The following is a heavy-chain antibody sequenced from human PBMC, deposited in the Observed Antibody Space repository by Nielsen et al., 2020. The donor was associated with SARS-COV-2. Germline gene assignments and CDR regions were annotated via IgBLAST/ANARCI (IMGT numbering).Heavy chain of an antibody. D-gene: IGHD2-2*01. Sequence: GASLKISCAASGFTFSSYSMNWVRQAPGKGLEWVSSISSSSYIYYADSVKGRFTISRDNAKNSLYLQMNSLRAEDTAVYYCARVGRSSTSRGVYAFDIWGQGTMVTVSS. J-gene: IGHJ3*02. V-gene: IGHV3-21*01. CDR1: GFTFSSYS. CDR3: ARVGRSSTSRGVYAFDI. CDR2: ISSSSYI.